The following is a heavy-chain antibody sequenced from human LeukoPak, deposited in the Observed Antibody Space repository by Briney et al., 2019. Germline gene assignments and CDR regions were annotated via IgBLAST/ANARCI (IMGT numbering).Heavy chain of an antibody. D-gene: IGHD3-16*02. CDR3: ARGLRITFGGVIVGGGGDY. V-gene: IGHV1-46*01. J-gene: IGHJ4*02. Sequence: ASVKVSCKASGYTFTSYYMHWVRQAPGQGLEWMGIINPSGGSTSYAQKFQGRVTMTRDTSTSTVYMELSSLRSEDTAVYYCARGLRITFGGVIVGGGGDYWGQGTLVTVSS. CDR1: GYTFTSYY. CDR2: INPSGGST.